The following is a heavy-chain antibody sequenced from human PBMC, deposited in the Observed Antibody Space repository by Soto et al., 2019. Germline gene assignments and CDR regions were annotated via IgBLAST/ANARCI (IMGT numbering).Heavy chain of an antibody. CDR2: IVVGSGNA. V-gene: IGHV1-58*01. Sequence: SVKVSCKASGFTFTSSAVQWVRQARGQRLEWIGWIVVGSGNANYAQKFQERVTITRDMSTSTAYMELSSLRSEDTAVYYCAAGYSSGWGSVLGIYYYYGMDVWG. D-gene: IGHD6-19*01. CDR1: GFTFTSSA. CDR3: AAGYSSGWGSVLGIYYYYGMDV. J-gene: IGHJ6*02.